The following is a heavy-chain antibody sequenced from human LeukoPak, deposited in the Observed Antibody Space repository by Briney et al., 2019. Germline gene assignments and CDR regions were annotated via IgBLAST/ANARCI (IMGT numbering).Heavy chain of an antibody. D-gene: IGHD1-1*01. J-gene: IGHJ6*02. CDR2: IWYDGSNK. CDR1: GFTFSSYG. Sequence: GGSLRLSCAASGFTFSSYGMHWVRQAPGKGLEWVAVIWYDGSNKYYADSVKGRFTISRDNSKNTLYLQMNSLRAEDTAVYYCARGRAGTEIYYYYGMDVWGQGTTVTVSS. V-gene: IGHV3-33*01. CDR3: ARGRAGTEIYYYYGMDV.